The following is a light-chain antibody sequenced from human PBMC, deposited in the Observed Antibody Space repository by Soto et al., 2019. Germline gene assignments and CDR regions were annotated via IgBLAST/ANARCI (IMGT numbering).Light chain of an antibody. CDR3: QQYKDWPPVT. CDR2: GAS. Sequence: EIVLTQSPATLSVSPGERVTLSCRASESVSSRLAWYQHKPGQPPRLLIYGASTRATDIPARFSGSGSWTQFTLTISSLQSEDFAVYYCQQYKDWPPVTFGPGTKVEIK. V-gene: IGKV3-15*01. CDR1: ESVSSR. J-gene: IGKJ3*01.